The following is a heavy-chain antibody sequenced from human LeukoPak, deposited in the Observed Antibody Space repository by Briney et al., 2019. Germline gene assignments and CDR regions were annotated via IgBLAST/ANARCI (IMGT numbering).Heavy chain of an antibody. CDR1: GGTFSSYA. V-gene: IGHV1-46*01. Sequence: ASVKVSCKASGGTFSSYAISWVRQAPGQGLEWMGIINPSGGSTSYAQKFQGRVTMTRDTSTSTVYMELSSLRSEDTAVYYCARLYSSSSYTLSIDYWGQGTLVTVSS. J-gene: IGHJ4*02. CDR3: ARLYSSSSYTLSIDY. D-gene: IGHD6-13*01. CDR2: INPSGGST.